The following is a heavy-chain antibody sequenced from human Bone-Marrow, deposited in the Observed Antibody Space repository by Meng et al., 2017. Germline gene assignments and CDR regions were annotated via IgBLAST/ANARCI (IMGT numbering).Heavy chain of an antibody. D-gene: IGHD3-22*01. V-gene: IGHV3-21*01. CDR3: ARYYYESSGYYSLGY. CDR1: GFTFSSYS. CDR2: ISSNSSYI. J-gene: IGHJ4*02. Sequence: GESLKISCAASGFTFSSYSINWVRQAPGKGLEWVSSISSNSSYIYYTDSVKGRFTISRDNAKNSLYLQMNSLRAEDTAVYYCARYYYESSGYYSLGYWGQGTLVTVSS.